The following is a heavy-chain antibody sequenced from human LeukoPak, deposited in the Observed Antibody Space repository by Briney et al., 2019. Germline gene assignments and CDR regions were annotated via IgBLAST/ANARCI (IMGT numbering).Heavy chain of an antibody. CDR3: VVSPNQDFYDY. V-gene: IGHV4-4*09. CDR1: GVSMNSHY. CDR2: ISGSGST. Sequence: SETLSLTCSVSGVSMNSHYLNWIWQPPGKGLEWIGFISGSGSTNYNPSLMSRVTMSVETSKRQFSLKLRSVTAADTAVYYCVVSPNQDFYDYWGQGTLVTVSS. J-gene: IGHJ4*02.